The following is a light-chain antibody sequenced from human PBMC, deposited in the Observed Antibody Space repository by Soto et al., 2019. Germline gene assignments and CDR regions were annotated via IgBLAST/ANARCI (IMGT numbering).Light chain of an antibody. CDR2: GAS. J-gene: IGKJ5*01. Sequence: EILLTQSPGTLSLSAGERATLSWRASQSVSTNSLAWCQPRPGQAPRLLIYGASTRAAGIPDRFSGSASGTDFTLTISSLQSEDFAIDDCQQYYDWPITFGQGTRLEIK. CDR1: QSVSTN. V-gene: IGKV3-15*01. CDR3: QQYYDWPIT.